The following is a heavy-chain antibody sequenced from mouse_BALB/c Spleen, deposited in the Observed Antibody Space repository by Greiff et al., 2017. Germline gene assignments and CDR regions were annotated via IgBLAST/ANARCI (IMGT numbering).Heavy chain of an antibody. CDR3: ARERTTGYFDV. V-gene: IGHV2-6-7*01. CDR1: GFSLTGYG. J-gene: IGHJ1*01. Sequence: VQLQESGPGLVAPSQSLSITCTVSGFSLTGYGVNWVRQPPGKGLEWLGMIWGDGTTDYNSALKSRLSIRKDNSKRQVFLKMNSLQTDDTARYYCARERTTGYFDVWGAGTTVTVSS. CDR2: IWGDGTT.